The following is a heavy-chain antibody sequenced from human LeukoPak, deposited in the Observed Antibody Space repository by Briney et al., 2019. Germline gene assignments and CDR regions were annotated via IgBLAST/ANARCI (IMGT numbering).Heavy chain of an antibody. D-gene: IGHD6-13*01. J-gene: IGHJ3*02. CDR2: INPNSGGT. CDR3: ARVQYSSSWYCAFDI. Sequence: ASVKVSCKASGYTFTGYYMHWVRQAPGQGLEWMGWINPNSGGTNYAQKFQGRVTMTRDTSISTAYMELSRLRSDDTAVYYCARVQYSSSWYCAFDIWGQGTMVTVSS. V-gene: IGHV1-2*02. CDR1: GYTFTGYY.